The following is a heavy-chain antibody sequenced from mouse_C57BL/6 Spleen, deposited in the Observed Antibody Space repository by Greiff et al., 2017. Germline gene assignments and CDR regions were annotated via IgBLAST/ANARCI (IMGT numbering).Heavy chain of an antibody. J-gene: IGHJ4*01. CDR1: GFSLTSYG. V-gene: IGHV2-6-1*01. CDR3: AGHRIKNYYGSSYDYAMDY. CDR2: IWSDGST. D-gene: IGHD1-1*01. Sequence: QVQLKESGPGLVAPSQSLSISCTVSGFSLTSYGVHWVRQPPGKGLEWLVVIWSDGSTTYNSAHKYRQSSSKENSKVQVFLKMNSLQTDDTAMYYCAGHRIKNYYGSSYDYAMDYWGQGTSVTVSS.